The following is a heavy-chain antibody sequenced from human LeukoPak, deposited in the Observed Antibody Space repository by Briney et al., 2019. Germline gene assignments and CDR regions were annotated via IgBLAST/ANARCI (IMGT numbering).Heavy chain of an antibody. CDR1: GFTFSSYW. CDR2: INSDGSST. D-gene: IGHD4-17*01. J-gene: IGHJ4*02. V-gene: IGHV3-74*01. Sequence: GGSLRLSCAASGFTFSSYWMHWVRQAPGKGLVWVSRINSDGSSTNYADFVKGRFTISRDNAKNTLYLHMNSLRAEDTAVYYCVRGGRPTVDYWGQGTLVTVSS. CDR3: VRGGRPTVDY.